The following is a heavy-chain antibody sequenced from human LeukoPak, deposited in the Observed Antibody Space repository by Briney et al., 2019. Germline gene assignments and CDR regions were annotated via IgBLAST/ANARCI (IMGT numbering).Heavy chain of an antibody. Sequence: PSETLSLTCAVYGGSFSGYYWSWIRQPPGKGLEWIGEINHSGSTNYNPSLKSRVTISGDTSKNQFSLKLSSVTAADTAVYYCAREEPQKYYFDYWGQGTLVTGSS. CDR1: GGSFSGYY. D-gene: IGHD1-26*01. CDR2: INHSGST. J-gene: IGHJ4*02. V-gene: IGHV4-34*01. CDR3: AREEPQKYYFDY.